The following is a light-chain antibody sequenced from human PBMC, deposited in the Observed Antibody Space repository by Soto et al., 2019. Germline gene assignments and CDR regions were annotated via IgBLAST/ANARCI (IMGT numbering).Light chain of an antibody. CDR3: QLYGSSPRFT. J-gene: IGKJ3*01. V-gene: IGKV3-20*01. Sequence: EIVLTQSPGTLSLSPGERATLSCRASQSVRSSYLAWYQQKPGQAPRPLIYGATNRATSVPDRFSGSGSGTDFTLTISRLEPEDFAVYYCQLYGSSPRFTFGPGTKVDVK. CDR1: QSVRSSY. CDR2: GAT.